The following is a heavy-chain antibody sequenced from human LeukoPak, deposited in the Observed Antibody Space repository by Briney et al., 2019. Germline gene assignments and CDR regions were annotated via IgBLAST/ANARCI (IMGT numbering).Heavy chain of an antibody. V-gene: IGHV3-43*01. J-gene: IGHJ6*03. Sequence: GGSLRLSCAASGFTFDDYTMHWVRQAPGKGLEWVSLISWDGGSTYYVDSVKGRFTISRDNSKNSLYLQMSSLRTEDTALYYCAKDISVGNYYYYMDVWGKGTTVTVSS. CDR3: AKDISVGNYYYYMDV. D-gene: IGHD7-27*01. CDR2: ISWDGGST. CDR1: GFTFDDYT.